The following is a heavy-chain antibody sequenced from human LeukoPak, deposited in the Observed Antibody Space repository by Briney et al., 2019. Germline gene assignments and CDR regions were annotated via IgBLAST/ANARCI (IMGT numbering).Heavy chain of an antibody. CDR3: ASPYSYCDSLGDYYFDY. D-gene: IGHD5-18*01. CDR2: IIPIFGTA. J-gene: IGHJ4*02. Sequence: SVTVSFKASGGTFTSYANSWVRQAPRQGLEWMGGIIPIFGTANNAQQFQDRVTITSDESTSTAYMELSSLRSEDTAVYYCASPYSYCDSLGDYYFDYWGQGTLVTVSS. V-gene: IGHV1-69*01. CDR1: GGTFTSYA.